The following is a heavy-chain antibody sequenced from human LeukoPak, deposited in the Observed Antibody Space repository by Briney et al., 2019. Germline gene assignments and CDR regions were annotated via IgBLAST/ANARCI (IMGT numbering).Heavy chain of an antibody. Sequence: ASVKVSCKASAYTFTNYYLHWVRQAPGQGLEWMGIINPSGGSTSYAQKFQGRVTMTRDTSTSTVYMGLSSLRSEGTAVYYCAREGSSGQLLWGQGSMVTVSS. J-gene: IGHJ3*01. V-gene: IGHV1-46*01. CDR1: AYTFTNYY. CDR3: AREGSSGQLL. CDR2: INPSGGST. D-gene: IGHD3-22*01.